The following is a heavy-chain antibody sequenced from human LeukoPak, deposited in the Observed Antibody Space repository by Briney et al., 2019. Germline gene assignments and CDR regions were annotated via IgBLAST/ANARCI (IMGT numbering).Heavy chain of an antibody. CDR1: GGSISSYY. V-gene: IGHV4-59*01. Sequence: SETLSLTCTVSGGSISSYYWSWIRQPPGKGLEWIGYIYYSGSTNYNPSLKSRVTISVDTSKNQFSLKLSSVTAADTAVYYCARVPYYGAFDSWGQGTLVTVSS. J-gene: IGHJ5*01. CDR2: IYYSGST. D-gene: IGHD3-10*01. CDR3: ARVPYYGAFDS.